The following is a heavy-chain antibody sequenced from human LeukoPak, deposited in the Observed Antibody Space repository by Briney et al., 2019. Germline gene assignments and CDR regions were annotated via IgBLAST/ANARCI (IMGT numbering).Heavy chain of an antibody. J-gene: IGHJ4*02. V-gene: IGHV4-59*08. D-gene: IGHD3-22*01. CDR1: GFTFSSYA. CDR3: ARLSPMVILGALDY. Sequence: GSLRLSCSASGFTFSSYAMHWIRQPPGKGLEWIGYIYNSGSTNYNPSLKSRVTISVDTSKNQFSLKLSSVTAADTAVYYCARLSPMVILGALDYWGQGTLVTVSS. CDR2: IYNSGST.